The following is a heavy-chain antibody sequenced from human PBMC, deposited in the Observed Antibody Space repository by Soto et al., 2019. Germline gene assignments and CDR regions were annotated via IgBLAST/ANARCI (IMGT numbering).Heavy chain of an antibody. CDR2: IDTSGTKI. J-gene: IGHJ4*02. CDR3: ASHYDMWSGYLSPVDY. Sequence: QVQLVESGGDLVKPGGSLRLSCAASGYTFSDYYMSWIRQAPGKGLEWISYIDTSGTKIYYADSVKGRFTITRDNAKNSLYLEMNSRGDEDTAVYYCASHYDMWSGYLSPVDYWGQGTLVTVSS. V-gene: IGHV3-11*01. CDR1: GYTFSDYY. D-gene: IGHD3-3*01.